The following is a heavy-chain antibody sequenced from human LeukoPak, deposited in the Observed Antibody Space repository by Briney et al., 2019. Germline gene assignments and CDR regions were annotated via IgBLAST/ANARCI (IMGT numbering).Heavy chain of an antibody. J-gene: IGHJ4*02. Sequence: GGSLRLSCAASGFTFDDYAMHWVRQAPGKGLEWVSGISWNSGSIGYADSVKGRFTISRDNAKNSLYLQMNSLRAEDTALYYCAKDQYYTWIQRPTNGYGLFDYWGQGTLVTVSS. CDR2: ISWNSGSI. V-gene: IGHV3-9*01. CDR1: GFTFDDYA. CDR3: AKDQYYTWIQRPTNGYGLFDY. D-gene: IGHD5-18*01.